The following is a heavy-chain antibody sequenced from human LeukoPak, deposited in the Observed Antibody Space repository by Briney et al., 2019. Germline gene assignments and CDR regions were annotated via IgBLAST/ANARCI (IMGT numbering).Heavy chain of an antibody. CDR2: ISGSGGST. J-gene: IGHJ4*02. CDR1: GFTFSKYA. CDR3: ASWPGAWYGEDY. V-gene: IGHV3-23*01. D-gene: IGHD3-10*01. Sequence: GGSLRLSCAASGFTFSKYAMSWVRQAPGKGLEWVSAISGSGGSTSYAGSVKGRFTFFRDNSQNTLYLQMNSLRAEDTAVYYCASWPGAWYGEDYWGQGTLVTVSS.